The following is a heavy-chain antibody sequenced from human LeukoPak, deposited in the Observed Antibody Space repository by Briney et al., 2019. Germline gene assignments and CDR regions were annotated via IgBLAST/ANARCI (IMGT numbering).Heavy chain of an antibody. V-gene: IGHV5-51*01. J-gene: IGHJ4*02. D-gene: IGHD1-26*01. CDR2: IYPGYSDT. CDR3: ARHREWELPHYFDY. CDR1: GYSFTSYW. Sequence: GESLKISCKGSGYSFTSYWIGWVRQIPGKGLGWMVIIYPGYSDTRDSPSFQGQITIAADKSISTAYLQWSSLKASDTAMYYCARHREWELPHYFDYWGQGTLVTVSS.